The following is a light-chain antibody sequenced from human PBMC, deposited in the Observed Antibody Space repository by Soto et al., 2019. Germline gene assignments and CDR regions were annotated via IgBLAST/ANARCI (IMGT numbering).Light chain of an antibody. CDR2: KAS. CDR1: QSISSW. V-gene: IGKV1-5*03. J-gene: IGKJ1*01. Sequence: DIQMTQSPSTLSASVGDRVTITCRASQSISSWLAWYQQTPGKAPKLLIYKASSLESGVPSRFSGSGSGTEFTLTISSLQPDDFATYYCQQYNSYPWTFGKGTKVEIK. CDR3: QQYNSYPWT.